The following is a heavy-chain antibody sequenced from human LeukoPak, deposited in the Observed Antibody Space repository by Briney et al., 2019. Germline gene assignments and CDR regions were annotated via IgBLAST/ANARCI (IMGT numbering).Heavy chain of an antibody. D-gene: IGHD2-2*01. CDR2: ISHDGSTK. Sequence: GRSLRLSCAASGFAFSNYGMQWVRQAPGKGLEWVAVISHDGSTKYYADYVTGRFTLSRDNSKNTLYLQMNSLRAEDTAVNYCPRGTVGISSHGSLYYYYGMDVWGQGTTVTVSS. J-gene: IGHJ6*02. CDR3: PRGTVGISSHGSLYYYYGMDV. CDR1: GFAFSNYG. V-gene: IGHV3-30*03.